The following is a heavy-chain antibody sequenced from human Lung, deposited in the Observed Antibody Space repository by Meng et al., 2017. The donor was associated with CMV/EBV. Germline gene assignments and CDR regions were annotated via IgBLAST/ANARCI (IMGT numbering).Heavy chain of an antibody. Sequence: GGSLRLXCAASGFTFSSYAMHWVRQAPGKGLEWVAVISYDGSNKYYADSVKGRFTISRDNSKNTLYLQMNSLRAEDTAVYDCAPLGTSSADPPNWAQG. J-gene: IGHJ4*02. CDR2: ISYDGSNK. CDR3: APLGTSSADPPN. CDR1: GFTFSSYA. V-gene: IGHV3-30*04. D-gene: IGHD6-19*01.